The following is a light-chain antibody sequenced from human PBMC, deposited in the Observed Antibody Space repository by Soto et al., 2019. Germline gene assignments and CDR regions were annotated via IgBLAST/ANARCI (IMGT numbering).Light chain of an antibody. V-gene: IGKV3-11*01. CDR1: QSVSIY. Sequence: DIVLTQSPTTLSLSPGERATLSCRASQSVSIYLAWYQQKPGQAPRLLIYDASNRATGIPARFSGSGSGTDFTIKISRIETEYFEVYYCQQRNNWPTWTFGQGTK. CDR2: DAS. J-gene: IGKJ1*01. CDR3: QQRNNWPTWT.